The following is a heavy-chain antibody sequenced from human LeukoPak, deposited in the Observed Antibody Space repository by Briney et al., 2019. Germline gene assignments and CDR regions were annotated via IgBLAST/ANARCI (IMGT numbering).Heavy chain of an antibody. J-gene: IGHJ6*03. V-gene: IGHV5-51*01. D-gene: IGHD4-11*01. CDR2: IYPGDSDT. CDR3: ARQRVSDTVYYYYMDV. CDR1: GYSFTSYW. Sequence: GESLKISCKGSGYSFTSYWIGWVRQMPGKGLEWMGIIYPGDSDTRYSPSFQGQVTIPADKSISTAYLQWSSLKASDTAMYYCARQRVSDTVYYYYMDVWGKGTTVTVSS.